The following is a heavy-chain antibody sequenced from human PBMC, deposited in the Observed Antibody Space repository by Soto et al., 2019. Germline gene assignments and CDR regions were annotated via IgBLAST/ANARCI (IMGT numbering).Heavy chain of an antibody. CDR1: GFTFSSYA. D-gene: IGHD4-17*01. CDR3: ARPYGGKIGDAPDL. J-gene: IGHJ3*01. Sequence: GGSLRLSCVASGFTFSSYAMSWVRQVPGKGLEWVSTISDAAGSAYYVDSVKGRFTISRDNSKKTLYLQMNSLRAEDSAVYYCARPYGGKIGDAPDLWGPGTMVT. CDR2: ISDAAGSA. V-gene: IGHV3-23*01.